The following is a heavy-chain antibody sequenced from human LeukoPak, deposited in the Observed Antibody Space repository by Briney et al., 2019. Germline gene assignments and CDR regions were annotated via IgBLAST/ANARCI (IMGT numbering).Heavy chain of an antibody. CDR1: GFTFSGSA. V-gene: IGHV3-73*01. D-gene: IGHD3-16*01. CDR2: IRSKANSYAT. Sequence: GGSLSLSCAASGFTFSGSAMHWVRQASGKGLEWVGRIRSKANSYATAYAASVKGRFTISRDDSKNTAYLQMNSLKTEDTAVYYCTTYIHDPYYFDYWGQGTLDTVSS. CDR3: TTYIHDPYYFDY. J-gene: IGHJ4*02.